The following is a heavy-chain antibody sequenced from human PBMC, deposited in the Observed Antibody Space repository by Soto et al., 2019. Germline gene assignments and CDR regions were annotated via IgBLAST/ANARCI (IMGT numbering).Heavy chain of an antibody. J-gene: IGHJ4*02. CDR2: IWSDGSKK. Sequence: GGSLRLSCAASGFTFSSYGMHWVRQAPGKGLEWVAVIWSDGSKKYYADSVKGRFTISRDNSKNTLYLQMNSLRAEDTAVYYCARGRLEGVTNYVFYWGQGTLVTVS. D-gene: IGHD3-16*01. CDR1: GFTFSSYG. CDR3: ARGRLEGVTNYVFY. V-gene: IGHV3-33*01.